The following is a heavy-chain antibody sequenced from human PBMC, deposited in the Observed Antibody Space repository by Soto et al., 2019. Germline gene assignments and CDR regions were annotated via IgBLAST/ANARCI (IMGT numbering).Heavy chain of an antibody. CDR2: ISSSSTTI. CDR3: ASSRLDYGGNIC. CDR1: GFSFSSYE. V-gene: IGHV3-48*03. Sequence: EVQLVESGGGLGQPGGSLRLSCAASGFSFSSYEMNWVRQAPGRGLEWLSYISSSSTTIYYADSVKGRFTISRDNAKNSLYRQMNSLRAEHTAVYYCASSRLDYGGNICWGQGTLVTVSS. D-gene: IGHD4-17*01. J-gene: IGHJ4*02.